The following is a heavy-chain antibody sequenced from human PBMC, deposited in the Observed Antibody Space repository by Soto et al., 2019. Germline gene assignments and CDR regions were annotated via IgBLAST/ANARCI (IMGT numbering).Heavy chain of an antibody. Sequence: LRLSCAASGFTFSSYAMSWVRQAPGKGLEWVSAISGSGGSTYYADSVKGRFTISRDNSKNTLYLQMNSLRAEDTAVYYCAKDRLTIFGVVIISPSPDFDRWGQGTLFTVSS. CDR3: AKDRLTIFGVVIISPSPDFDR. CDR2: ISGSGGST. D-gene: IGHD3-3*01. V-gene: IGHV3-23*01. J-gene: IGHJ4*02. CDR1: GFTFSSYA.